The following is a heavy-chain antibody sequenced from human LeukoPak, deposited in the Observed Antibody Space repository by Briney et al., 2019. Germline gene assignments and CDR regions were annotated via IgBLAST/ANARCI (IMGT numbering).Heavy chain of an antibody. D-gene: IGHD3-22*01. CDR1: GYTFTKYT. CDR3: ANCYDSSGFFAY. Sequence: ASVKVSCKGSGYTFTKYTISWVRQAPGQGLEYMGWIDTNTGNPTYAQGFTGRFVFSLDTSVSTAYLQISSLKAEDSAIYFCANCYDSSGFFAYWGQGTLVTVSS. V-gene: IGHV7-4-1*02. J-gene: IGHJ4*02. CDR2: IDTNTGNP.